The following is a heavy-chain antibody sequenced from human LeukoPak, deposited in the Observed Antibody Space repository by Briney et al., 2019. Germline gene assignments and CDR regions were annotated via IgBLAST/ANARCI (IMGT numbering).Heavy chain of an antibody. CDR2: IYSGGTA. V-gene: IGHV3-66*02. Sequence: GGSLRLSCAASGFTVSSNYMGWVRQAPGKGLDWVSVIYSGGTAYYADSVKGRFTISRDSSKNILHLQMDSLTVDDTALYYCARGLSLAAVARGFDYWGQGTLVTVSS. CDR3: ARGLSLAAVARGFDY. D-gene: IGHD6-19*01. J-gene: IGHJ4*02. CDR1: GFTVSSNY.